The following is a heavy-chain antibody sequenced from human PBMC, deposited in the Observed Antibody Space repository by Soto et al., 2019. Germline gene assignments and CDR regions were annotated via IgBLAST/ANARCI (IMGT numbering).Heavy chain of an antibody. CDR3: AKDGTGTGGDAFDI. CDR2: ISGSGGST. CDR1: GFTFSSYA. V-gene: IGHV3-23*01. J-gene: IGHJ3*02. Sequence: LSLTCAASGFTFSSYAMSWVRQAPGKGLEWVSAISGSGGSTYYADSVKGRFTISRDNSKNTLYLQMNSLRAEDTAVYYCAKDGTGTGGDAFDIWGQGTMVTVSS. D-gene: IGHD2-8*02.